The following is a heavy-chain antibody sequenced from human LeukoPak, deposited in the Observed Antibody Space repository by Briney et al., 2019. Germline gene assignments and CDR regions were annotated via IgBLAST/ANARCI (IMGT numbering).Heavy chain of an antibody. CDR1: GYSFTSYH. CDR2: IKLSEDYT. J-gene: IGHJ5*02. Sequence: ASVKVSCKASGYSFTSYHMHWVRQAPGQGLEWMGIIKLSEDYTSYAQKFQGRVTMTRDTSTSTVYMELSSLKASDTAMYYCARLIYDSSGYYANRGDGWFDPWGQGTLVTVSS. V-gene: IGHV1-46*01. CDR3: ARLIYDSSGYYANRGDGWFDP. D-gene: IGHD3-22*01.